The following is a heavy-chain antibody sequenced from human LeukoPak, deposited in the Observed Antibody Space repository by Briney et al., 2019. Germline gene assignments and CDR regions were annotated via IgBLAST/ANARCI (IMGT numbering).Heavy chain of an antibody. V-gene: IGHV4-34*01. CDR2: IYHSGST. J-gene: IGHJ4*02. D-gene: IGHD1-7*01. CDR1: GGSFSGYY. CDR3: ARVVSMITGTTPYNGGELDY. Sequence: SETLSLTCAVYGGSFSGYYWSWIRQPPGKGLEWIGEIYHSGSTNYNPCLKSRVTISVDTSKNQFSLKLSSVTAADTAVYYCARVVSMITGTTPYNGGELDYWGQGTLVTVSS.